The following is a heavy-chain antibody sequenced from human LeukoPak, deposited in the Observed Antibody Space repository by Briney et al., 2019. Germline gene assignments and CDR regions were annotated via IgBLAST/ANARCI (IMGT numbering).Heavy chain of an antibody. CDR2: IVPFLGTT. J-gene: IGHJ6*03. D-gene: IGHD3-3*01. CDR1: GDTFSHYV. Sequence: GASVKVSCKTSGDTFSHYVINWVRQAPGQGLEWVGRIVPFLGTTNYAQKFQGRVTIIADKPTNTAYLALSSLTSDDTAIYFCASTRITIFGVAVLNNYYYLDVWGRGTTVTVSS. CDR3: ASTRITIFGVAVLNNYYYLDV. V-gene: IGHV1-69*04.